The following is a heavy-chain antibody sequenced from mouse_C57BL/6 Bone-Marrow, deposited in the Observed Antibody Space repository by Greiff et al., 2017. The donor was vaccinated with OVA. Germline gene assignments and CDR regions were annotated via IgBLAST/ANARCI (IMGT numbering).Heavy chain of an antibody. CDR2: INPDSSTI. V-gene: IGHV4-1*02. CDR3: ARGLLLPFDD. D-gene: IGHD1-1*01. Sequence: EVKLLESGGGLVQPGGSLKLSCAASGFDFSRYWMSWVRQAPGKGLEWIGEINPDSSTINYTPSLKDKFIISRDNAKNKLYLQMSKVRSEDTAIYYCARGLLLPFDDWGQGTTLTVSS. CDR1: GFDFSRYW. J-gene: IGHJ2*01.